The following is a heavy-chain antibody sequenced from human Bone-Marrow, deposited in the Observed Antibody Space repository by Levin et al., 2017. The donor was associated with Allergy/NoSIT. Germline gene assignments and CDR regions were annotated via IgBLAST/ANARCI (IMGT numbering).Heavy chain of an antibody. D-gene: IGHD1-26*01. CDR2: VYYTGFT. CDR1: GASISSYY. V-gene: IGHV4-59*08. Sequence: SETLSLTCSVSGASISSYYWGWIRQPPGKGLAWIGYVYYTGFTNYDPSLKSRVSISVDTSRNLVSLRLTSVTAADTAVYYCARHAGSRFSGDFNYFDHWGQGTLVTVSS. J-gene: IGHJ4*02. CDR3: ARHAGSRFSGDFNYFDH.